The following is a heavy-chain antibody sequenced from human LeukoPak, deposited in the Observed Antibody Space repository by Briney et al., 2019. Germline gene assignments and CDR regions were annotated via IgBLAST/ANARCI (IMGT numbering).Heavy chain of an antibody. CDR1: GGSFSGYY. J-gene: IGHJ4*02. CDR2: INHSGST. V-gene: IGHV4-34*01. Sequence: SETLSLTCAVYGGSFSGYYWSWIRQPPGMGLEWIGEINHSGSTNHNPSLKSRVTISVDTSKNQFSLKLSSVTAADTAVYYCARVGDGLFDYWGQGTLVTVSS. CDR3: ARVGDGLFDY. D-gene: IGHD1-26*01.